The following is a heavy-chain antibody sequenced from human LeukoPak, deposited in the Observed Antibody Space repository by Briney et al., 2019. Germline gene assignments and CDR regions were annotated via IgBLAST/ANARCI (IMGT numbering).Heavy chain of an antibody. J-gene: IGHJ4*02. CDR3: ASYIAPTAAGFAS. CDR1: GLSFSDYY. CDR2: ITDSGTGT. V-gene: IGHV3-11*01. Sequence: GGSLRLSCAASGLSFSDYYMTWIRQAPGKGLESISYITDSGTGTFYTDSVRGRFTISRDSAKNTLYLQMNSLRAEDTAVYYCASYIAPTAAGFASWGQGTLVTVSS. D-gene: IGHD6-13*01.